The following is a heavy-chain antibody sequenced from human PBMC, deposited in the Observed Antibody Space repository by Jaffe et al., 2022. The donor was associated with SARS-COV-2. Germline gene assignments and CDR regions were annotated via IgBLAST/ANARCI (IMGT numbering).Heavy chain of an antibody. CDR2: INTGDNNR. CDR3: ARDLLNGIHDAFDI. Sequence: QVQLVQSGAEVKKPGASVKVSCKASGYTFSTYGIHWVRQAPGQRLEWMGWINTGDNNREYSQKFRDRVTFNMDTSASTAYMALSSLRSEDSAVYYCARDLLNGIHDAFDIWGHGTEVTVSS. V-gene: IGHV1-3*04. CDR1: GYTFSTYG. J-gene: IGHJ3*02.